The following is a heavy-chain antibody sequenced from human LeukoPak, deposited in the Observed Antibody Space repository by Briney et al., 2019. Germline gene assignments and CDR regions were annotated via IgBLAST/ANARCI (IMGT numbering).Heavy chain of an antibody. Sequence: GASVKVSCKASGYTFTSCGISWVRQAAGQGRAWMGWISAYNGNTNYAQKLQGRVTMTTDTSTSTAYMELRSLRSEDTAVYYCARDRYNSTFLGEVTIRRFVDACEIWGLGTMVTVSS. J-gene: IGHJ3*02. CDR3: ARDRYNSTFLGEVTIRRFVDACEI. D-gene: IGHD3-16*01. CDR2: ISAYNGNT. CDR1: GYTFTSCG. V-gene: IGHV1-18*01.